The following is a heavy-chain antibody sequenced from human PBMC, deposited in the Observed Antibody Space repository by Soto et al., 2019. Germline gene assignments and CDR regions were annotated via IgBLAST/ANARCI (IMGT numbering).Heavy chain of an antibody. CDR3: ASRRTGPGGWFDP. J-gene: IGHJ5*02. CDR2: MHYSGTT. Sequence: SETLSLTCTVSGGSISSSSYYWGWIRQPPGKDLEWIGTMHYSGTTYYSPSLKSRVTISTDTSKNQFSLKLTSVTAADTAVYYCASRRTGPGGWFDPWGLGTLVT. V-gene: IGHV4-39*01. CDR1: GGSISSSSYY.